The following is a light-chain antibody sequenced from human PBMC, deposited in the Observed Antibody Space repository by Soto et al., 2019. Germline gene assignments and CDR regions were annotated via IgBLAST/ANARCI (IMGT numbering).Light chain of an antibody. V-gene: IGLV2-14*03. Sequence: QSALTQPASVSGSPGQSITISCTGTSSDVGRYNYVSWYQHHPGKAPKLMIYDVSDRPSGVSNRFSGSKSGNTSSLTISGLQAEDEADYYCSAFTIRYTEVFGTGTKVTGL. J-gene: IGLJ1*01. CDR1: SSDVGRYNY. CDR2: DVS. CDR3: SAFTIRYTEV.